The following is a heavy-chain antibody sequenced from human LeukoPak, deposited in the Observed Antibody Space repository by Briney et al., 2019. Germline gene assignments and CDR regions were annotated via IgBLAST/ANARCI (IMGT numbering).Heavy chain of an antibody. D-gene: IGHD3-10*01. CDR3: AKAGGWFGELLQTSADNWFDP. J-gene: IGHJ5*02. V-gene: IGHV3-23*01. CDR1: GFTVSSIH. Sequence: GGSLRLSCAASGFTVSSIHMVWVRQAPGKGLEWVSVISGSGGSTYYADSVKGRFTISRDNPKNTLYLQMNSLRAEDTAVYYCAKAGGWFGELLQTSADNWFDPWGQGTLVTVSS. CDR2: ISGSGGST.